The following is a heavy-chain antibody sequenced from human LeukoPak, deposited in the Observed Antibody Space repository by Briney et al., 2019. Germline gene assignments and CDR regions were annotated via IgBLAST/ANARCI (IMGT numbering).Heavy chain of an antibody. CDR1: GFTFSSYA. V-gene: IGHV3-9*01. D-gene: IGHD2-15*01. CDR3: AKGGHPTRYYYGMDV. Sequence: GGSLRLSCAASGFTFSSYAMSWVRQAPGKGLEWVSTTNWNSGNIGYADSVKGRFTISRDNAKNSLFLQMNSLRTEDTALYYCAKGGHPTRYYYGMDVWGQGTTVTVSS. J-gene: IGHJ6*02. CDR2: TNWNSGNI.